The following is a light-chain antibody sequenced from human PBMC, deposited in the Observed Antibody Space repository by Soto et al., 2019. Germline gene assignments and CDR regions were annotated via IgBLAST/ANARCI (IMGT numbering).Light chain of an antibody. CDR3: VSYTSSTTYV. V-gene: IGLV2-14*01. Sequence: QSALTQPASVSGSPEQSITISCTGTSSDVGGYKYVSWYQQLPGRAPKLIISEVSNRPSGVSDRFTGSKSGNTASLTISGLQTEDEGDYYCVSYTSSTTYVFGTGTKVTVL. CDR2: EVS. J-gene: IGLJ1*01. CDR1: SSDVGGYKY.